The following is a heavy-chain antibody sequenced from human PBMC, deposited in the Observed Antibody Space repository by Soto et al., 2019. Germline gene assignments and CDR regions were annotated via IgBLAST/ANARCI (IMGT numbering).Heavy chain of an antibody. Sequence: SEILSLTCTVSGGSISNYYWTWVRQPPGKRLEWIGYVYYSGSTNSNPSLESRVTISIDTSKNQFSLKMKSVTAADTAVYYCVRDYLLTGFDPWGQGTLVTVSS. CDR1: GGSISNYY. V-gene: IGHV4-59*01. J-gene: IGHJ5*02. CDR2: VYYSGST. CDR3: VRDYLLTGFDP. D-gene: IGHD3-9*01.